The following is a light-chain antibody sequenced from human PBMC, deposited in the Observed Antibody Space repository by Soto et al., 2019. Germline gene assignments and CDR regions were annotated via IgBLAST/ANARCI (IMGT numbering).Light chain of an antibody. CDR2: DAS. CDR3: QQYTDWPRT. V-gene: IGKV3-15*01. Sequence: EIAMTQSPATLSLSPGERAIVSCRASQSIDTYLAWYQQKPGQSPRLLMYDASTRATGIPARFSATGSGTEFTLTISSLQSEDFGIYYCQQYTDWPRTFGPGTKVDIK. J-gene: IGKJ1*01. CDR1: QSIDTY.